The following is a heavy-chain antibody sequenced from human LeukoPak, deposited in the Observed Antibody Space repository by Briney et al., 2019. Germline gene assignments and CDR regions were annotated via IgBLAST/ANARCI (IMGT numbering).Heavy chain of an antibody. CDR2: INHSGST. J-gene: IGHJ5*02. V-gene: IGHV4-34*01. CDR1: GGSFSGYY. CDR3: ARAPSWYPYNWFDP. Sequence: SETLSLTCAVYGGSFSGYYWSWIRQPPGKGLEWIGEINHSGSTNYNPSLKSRVTISVDTSKNQFSLKPSSVTAADTAVYYCARAPSWYPYNWFDPWGQGTLVTVSS. D-gene: IGHD6-13*01.